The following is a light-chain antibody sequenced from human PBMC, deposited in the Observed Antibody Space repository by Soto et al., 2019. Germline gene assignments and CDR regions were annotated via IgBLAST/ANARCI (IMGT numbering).Light chain of an antibody. CDR1: TSNIGDNY. Sequence: QSVLTQPPSVSAAPGQKVTISCSGSTSNIGDNYVSWYQQLPGTAPKLLIYDNNKRPSGIPDRFSGSKSGTSATLDITGLQTREEADYYCGAWDSSLSGVIFGGGTKLTVL. CDR3: GAWDSSLSGVI. V-gene: IGLV1-51*01. J-gene: IGLJ2*01. CDR2: DNN.